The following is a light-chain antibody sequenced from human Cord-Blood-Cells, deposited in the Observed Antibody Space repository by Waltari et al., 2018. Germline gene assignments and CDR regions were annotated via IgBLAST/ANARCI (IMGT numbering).Light chain of an antibody. J-gene: IGLJ2*01. V-gene: IGLV2-14*01. CDR3: SSYTSSSTYVV. Sequence: QSALTQPASVSGSPGQSITISCPGTSSDVGGYNYVSCYQQPPGKAPKLMIYDVSNRPSGVSNRFSGSKSGNTASLTISGLQAEDEADYYCSSYTSSSTYVVFGGGTKLTVL. CDR2: DVS. CDR1: SSDVGGYNY.